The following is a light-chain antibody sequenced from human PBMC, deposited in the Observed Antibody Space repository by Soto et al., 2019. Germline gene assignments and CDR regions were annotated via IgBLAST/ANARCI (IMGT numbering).Light chain of an antibody. CDR1: SSDVGIYNL. J-gene: IGLJ1*01. V-gene: IGLV2-23*01. Sequence: QSALTQPASVSGSPGQSITISCTGTSSDVGIYNLVSWYQQHPDKAPKLLIYEGSKRPSGISYRFSGAKSGNTASLTISGLQAEDEADYYCCSYAGSRNFVFGTGTKVTVL. CDR2: EGS. CDR3: CSYAGSRNFV.